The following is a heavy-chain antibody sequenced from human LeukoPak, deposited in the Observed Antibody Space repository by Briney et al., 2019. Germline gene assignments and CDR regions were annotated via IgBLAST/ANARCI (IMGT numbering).Heavy chain of an antibody. J-gene: IGHJ4*02. CDR3: AKVSRDVGPSDY. CDR1: GFTFSNAW. D-gene: IGHD1-26*01. V-gene: IGHV3-23*01. CDR2: VTSSADNT. Sequence: TGGSLRLSCAASGFTFSNAWMSWVRQAPGKGLEWVSGVTSSADNTYYAGSVKGRFTISRDNSKNTVYLQMDSLRAEDTAIYYCAKVSRDVGPSDYWGQGTLVTVSS.